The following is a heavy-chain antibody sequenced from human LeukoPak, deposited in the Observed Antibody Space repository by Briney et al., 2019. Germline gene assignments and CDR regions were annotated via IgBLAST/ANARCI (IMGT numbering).Heavy chain of an antibody. J-gene: IGHJ3*02. D-gene: IGHD3-10*01. CDR2: IIPIFGTA. Sequence: SVKVSCKASGGTFSSYAISWVRQAPGQGLEWMGRIIPIFGTANYAQKFQGRVTITTDESTSTAYMEPSSLRSEDTAVYYCARGVARVGAFDIWGQGTMVTVSP. CDR1: GGTFSSYA. CDR3: ARGVARVGAFDI. V-gene: IGHV1-69*05.